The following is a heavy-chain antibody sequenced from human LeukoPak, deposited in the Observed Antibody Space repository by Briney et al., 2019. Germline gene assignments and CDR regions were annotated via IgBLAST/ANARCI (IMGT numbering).Heavy chain of an antibody. CDR1: GFTFSSYG. Sequence: GRPVRLSCAASGFTFSSYGMHWARQAPGKGLEWVAVIWYDGSNKYYIDSVQRRFTISRDNSKNTLYLQMNSLKAEDTAIYYCAKDVRPGGGGMDVWGQPTTVADSS. D-gene: IGHD3-10*02. V-gene: IGHV3-33*06. CDR3: AKDVRPGGGGMDV. J-gene: IGHJ6*02. CDR2: IWYDGSNK.